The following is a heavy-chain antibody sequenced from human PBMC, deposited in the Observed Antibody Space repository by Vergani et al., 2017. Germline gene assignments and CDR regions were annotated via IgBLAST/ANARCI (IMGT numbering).Heavy chain of an antibody. D-gene: IGHD6-19*01. Sequence: QEQLVQSGSELKKPGASVKVSCKASGYSFNNYAIHWVRQAPGQGLEWMGWINPTTGNPTYARAFTGRFVFSLDTSISTAYLQIGSLKAEDTAVYFCARAKRGRLAVGATDSWRRGTLLTVSS. CDR3: ARAKRGRLAVGATDS. V-gene: IGHV7-4-1*01. J-gene: IGHJ4*02. CDR2: INPTTGNP. CDR1: GYSFNNYA.